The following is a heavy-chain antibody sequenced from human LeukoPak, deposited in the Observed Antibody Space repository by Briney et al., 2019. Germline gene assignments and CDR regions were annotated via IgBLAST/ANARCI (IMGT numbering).Heavy chain of an antibody. D-gene: IGHD3-22*01. CDR3: ARDPRDYDSSGNY. Sequence: GGSLRLSCAASGFTFSDYYMSWVRQAPGKGLEWVSSISSSSTYIYYADSVKGRFTISRDNAKNSLYLQMNSLRAEDTAVFYCARDPRDYDSSGNYWGQGTLVTVSS. J-gene: IGHJ4*02. CDR1: GFTFSDYY. CDR2: ISSSSTYI. V-gene: IGHV3-21*01.